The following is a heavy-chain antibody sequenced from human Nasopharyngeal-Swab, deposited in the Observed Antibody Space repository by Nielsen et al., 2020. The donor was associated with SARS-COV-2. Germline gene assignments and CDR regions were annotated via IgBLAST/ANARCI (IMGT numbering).Heavy chain of an antibody. CDR2: IKQDGSEK. CDR3: ARDQKGEGCSGGSCYSHYYYGMDV. Sequence: GGSLRLSCAASGFTFSSYWMSWVRQAPGKGLEWVANIKQDGSEKYYVDSVKGRFTISRDNAKNSLYLQMNSLRAEDTAVYYCARDQKGEGCSGGSCYSHYYYGMDVWGQGTTVIVSS. CDR1: GFTFSSYW. V-gene: IGHV3-7*01. J-gene: IGHJ6*02. D-gene: IGHD2-15*01.